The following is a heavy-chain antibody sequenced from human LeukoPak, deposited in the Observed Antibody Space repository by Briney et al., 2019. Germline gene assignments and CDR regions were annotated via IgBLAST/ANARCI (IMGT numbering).Heavy chain of an antibody. J-gene: IGHJ6*02. Sequence: SETLSLTCAVYGGSFSGYYWCWIRQPPGKGLEWIGEFNHSGSTNYNPSLKSRVTISVDTSKNQFSLKLSSVIAADTAVYYCARGFYYDSSGYYNYYYYYYGMDVWGQGTTVTVSS. CDR3: ARGFYYDSSGYYNYYYYYYGMDV. D-gene: IGHD3-22*01. CDR1: GGSFSGYY. CDR2: FNHSGST. V-gene: IGHV4-34*01.